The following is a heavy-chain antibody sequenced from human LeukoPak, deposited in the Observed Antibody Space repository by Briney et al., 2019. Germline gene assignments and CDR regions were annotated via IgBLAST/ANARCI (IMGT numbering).Heavy chain of an antibody. CDR2: ISSSSSDI. J-gene: IGHJ6*03. CDR1: GFTFSSNS. Sequence: GGSLRLSCAASGFTFSSNSMNWVRQAPGKGLEWVSSISSSSSDIYYADSVKGRFTISRDNAKNSLYLQMNSLRVEDTAVYYCARGYCSGGGCYSYYYYYYYVDVWGRGTTVTVSS. CDR3: ARGYCSGGGCYSYYYYYYYVDV. D-gene: IGHD2-15*01. V-gene: IGHV3-21*01.